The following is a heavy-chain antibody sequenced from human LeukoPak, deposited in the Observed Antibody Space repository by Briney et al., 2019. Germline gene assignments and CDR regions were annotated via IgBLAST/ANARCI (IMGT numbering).Heavy chain of an antibody. CDR2: INPNSGGT. Sequence: ASVKASCKASGYTFTGYYMHWVRQAPGQGLEWMGWINPNSGGTNYAQKFQGRVTMTRDTSISTAYMELSRLRSDDTAVYYCARDSYDSSGYLLPPDYWGQGTLATVSS. D-gene: IGHD3-22*01. CDR3: ARDSYDSSGYLLPPDY. V-gene: IGHV1-2*02. CDR1: GYTFTGYY. J-gene: IGHJ4*02.